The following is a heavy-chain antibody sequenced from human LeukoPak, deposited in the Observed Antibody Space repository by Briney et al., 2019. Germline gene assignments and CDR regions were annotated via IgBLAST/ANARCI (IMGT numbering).Heavy chain of an antibody. D-gene: IGHD2/OR15-2a*01. CDR3: AKDSFPPGAY. CDR1: GFTFSDYY. J-gene: IGHJ4*02. CDR2: ISSSGST. Sequence: GGSLRLSCAASGFTFSDYYMSWIRQAPGKGLEWVSYISSSGSTYYAASVEGRFTISRDNSKNTLYLQMNSLRAEDTAVYYCAKDSFPPGAYWGQGTLVTVSS. V-gene: IGHV3-11*01.